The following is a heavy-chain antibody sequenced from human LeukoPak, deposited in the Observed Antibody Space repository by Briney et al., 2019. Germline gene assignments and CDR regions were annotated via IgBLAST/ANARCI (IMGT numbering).Heavy chain of an antibody. CDR1: GFSLSTIPVG. D-gene: IGHD3-10*01. Sequence: SCPTLVNPTQTLTLTCTFSGFSLSTIPVGVGWIRQPPGKALEWLALIYWDDDKRYSPSLKSRLTITKDSSKNQAVLTMTNMDPVDTATYYCAHTIRGVITFDYWGQGTLLTLSS. J-gene: IGHJ4*02. CDR3: AHTIRGVITFDY. CDR2: IYWDDDK. V-gene: IGHV2-5*02.